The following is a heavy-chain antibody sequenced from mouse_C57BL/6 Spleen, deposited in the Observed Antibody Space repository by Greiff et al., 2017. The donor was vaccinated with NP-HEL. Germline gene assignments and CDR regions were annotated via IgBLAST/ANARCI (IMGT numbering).Heavy chain of an antibody. CDR3: AREGVYYGSRYYFDY. V-gene: IGHV14-3*01. CDR1: GFNIKNTY. Sequence: VHVKQSVAELVRPGASVKLSCTASGFNIKNTYMHWVKQRPEQGLEWIGRIDPANGNTKYAPKFQGKATITADTSSNTAYLQLSSLTSEDTAIYYCAREGVYYGSRYYFDYWGQGTTLTVSS. D-gene: IGHD1-1*01. CDR2: IDPANGNT. J-gene: IGHJ2*01.